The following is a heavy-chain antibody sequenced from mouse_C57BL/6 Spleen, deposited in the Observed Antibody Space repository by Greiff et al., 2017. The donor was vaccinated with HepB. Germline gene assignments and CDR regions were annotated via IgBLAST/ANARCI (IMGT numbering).Heavy chain of an antibody. CDR1: GYTFTSYW. D-gene: IGHD3-2*02. CDR3: AREGGSGYVGY. Sequence: VQLQQPGAELVRPGTSVKLSCKASGYTFTSYWMHWVKQRPGQGLEWIGVIDPSDSYTNYNQKFKGKATLTVDTSSSTAYMQLSSLTSEDSAVYYCAREGGSGYVGYWGQGTTLTVSS. V-gene: IGHV1-59*01. CDR2: IDPSDSYT. J-gene: IGHJ2*01.